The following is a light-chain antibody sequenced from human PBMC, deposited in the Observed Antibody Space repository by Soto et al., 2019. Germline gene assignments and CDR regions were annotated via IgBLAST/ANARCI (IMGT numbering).Light chain of an antibody. CDR3: QQRGGWPLT. CDR1: QGVGRF. J-gene: IGKJ4*01. V-gene: IGKV3-11*01. CDR2: DAS. Sequence: EIVLTQSPATLSLSPGERAALSCRASQGVGRFLAWYQQKPGQAPRPLIYDASNRATGIPARFSGSGSGTDFTLAINNLEPEDFAVYYCQQRGGWPLTFGGGTKVEIK.